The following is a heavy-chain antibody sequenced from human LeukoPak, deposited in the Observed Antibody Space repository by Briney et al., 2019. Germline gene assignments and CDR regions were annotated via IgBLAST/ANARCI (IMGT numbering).Heavy chain of an antibody. J-gene: IGHJ5*02. CDR2: IIPIFGTA. V-gene: IGHV1-69*13. CDR1: GGTFSSYA. Sequence: SVKVSCKASGGTFSSYAISWVRQAPGQGLEWMGGIIPIFGTANYAQKFQGRVTITADESTSTAYMELSSLRSEDTAVYYCAREIFGVVIGTNWFDPWGQGTLVTVSS. D-gene: IGHD3-3*01. CDR3: AREIFGVVIGTNWFDP.